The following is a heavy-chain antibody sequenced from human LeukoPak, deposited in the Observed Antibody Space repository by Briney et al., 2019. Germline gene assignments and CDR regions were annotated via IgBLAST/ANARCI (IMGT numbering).Heavy chain of an antibody. CDR2: IYNNGRT. J-gene: IGHJ2*01. CDR3: ARDPGSSGYWYFDL. CDR1: GGSIGSYY. V-gene: IGHV4-59*01. Sequence: PSETLSLTCTVSGGSIGSYYWSWIRQPPGKGLEWIGYIYNNGRTNYNPSLKSRVTISVDTSKNQFSLRLTSVTAADTAVYYCARDPGSSGYWYFDLWGRGTLVTVSS. D-gene: IGHD6-19*01.